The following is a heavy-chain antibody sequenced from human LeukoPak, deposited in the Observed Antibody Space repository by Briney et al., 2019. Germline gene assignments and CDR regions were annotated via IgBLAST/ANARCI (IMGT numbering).Heavy chain of an antibody. Sequence: GASVKLSCKASGYTFTSYDINWVRQATGQGLEWMGWMNPNSGNTGYAQKFQGRVTMTRNTSISTAYMELSSLRSEDTAVYYCAIGSVYDYVWGNVPWGQGTLVTVSS. CDR3: AIGSVYDYVWGNVP. D-gene: IGHD3-16*01. CDR2: MNPNSGNT. V-gene: IGHV1-8*01. J-gene: IGHJ5*02. CDR1: GYTFTSYD.